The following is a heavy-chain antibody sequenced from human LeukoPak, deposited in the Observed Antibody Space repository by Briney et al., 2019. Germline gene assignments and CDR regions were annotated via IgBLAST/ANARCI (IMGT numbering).Heavy chain of an antibody. D-gene: IGHD2-15*01. Sequence: PGGSLRLSCAASGFTFSSYGMSWVRQAPGKGLEWVSAISAGGGSTYYADSVKGRFTISRDISKNTLYLQMNSLRAEDTAVYYCVKRDSGLLDYWGQGTLVTVSS. CDR2: ISAGGGST. CDR3: VKRDSGLLDY. CDR1: GFTFSSYG. J-gene: IGHJ4*02. V-gene: IGHV3-23*01.